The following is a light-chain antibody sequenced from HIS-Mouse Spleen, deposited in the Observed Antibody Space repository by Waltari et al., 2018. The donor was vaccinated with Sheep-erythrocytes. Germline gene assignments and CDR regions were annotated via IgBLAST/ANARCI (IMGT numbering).Light chain of an antibody. Sequence: DIVLTQSPATLSLSPGERATLPCRASQSVSSYLAWYQQQTGQAPRLRIYDASNRATGIPARFSGSGSGTDFTLTISSLEPEDFGVYYCQQRRNWPPTFGQGTKVEIK. V-gene: IGKV3-11*01. J-gene: IGKJ1*01. CDR3: QQRRNWPPT. CDR1: QSVSSY. CDR2: DAS.